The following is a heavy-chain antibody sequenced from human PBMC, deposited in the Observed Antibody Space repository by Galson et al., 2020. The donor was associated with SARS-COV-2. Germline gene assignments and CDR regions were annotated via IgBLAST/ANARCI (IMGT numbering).Heavy chain of an antibody. J-gene: IGHJ5*02. CDR1: GGSISSYY. CDR3: ARDVRIDTAPTFDP. V-gene: IGHV4-4*07. D-gene: IGHD3-22*01. CDR2: IYTSGST. Sequence: SETLSLTCTVSGGSISSYYWSWIRQPAGKGLEWIGRIYTSGSTNYNPALKSRVTMSVDTSKNQFSLKLSSVTAADTAVYCCARDVRIDTAPTFDPWGQGTLVTVSS.